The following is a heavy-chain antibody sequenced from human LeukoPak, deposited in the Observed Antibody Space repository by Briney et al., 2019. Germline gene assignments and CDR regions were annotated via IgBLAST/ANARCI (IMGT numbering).Heavy chain of an antibody. CDR3: ARWSGYYDSSGFDP. D-gene: IGHD3-22*01. Sequence: SETLSLTCAVYGESFSGYYWSWIRQPPGKGLEWIGEINHSGSTNYNPSLKSRVTISVDTSKNQFSLKLNSVTAADTAVYYCARWSGYYDSSGFDPWGQGTLVTVSS. V-gene: IGHV4-34*01. J-gene: IGHJ5*02. CDR1: GESFSGYY. CDR2: INHSGST.